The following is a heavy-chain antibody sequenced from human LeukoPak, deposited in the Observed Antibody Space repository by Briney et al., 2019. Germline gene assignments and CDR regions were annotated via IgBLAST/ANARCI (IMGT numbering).Heavy chain of an antibody. CDR2: IYTSGST. D-gene: IGHD3-3*01. Sequence: SETLSLTCTVSGGSISSGSYYWSWIRQPAGKGLKWIGRIYTSGSTNYNPSLKSRVTISVDTSKNQFSLKLSSVTAADTAVYYCARDQTNYYDFWSGYYSGNNWFDPWGQGTLVTVSS. CDR1: GGSISSGSYY. J-gene: IGHJ5*02. CDR3: ARDQTNYYDFWSGYYSGNNWFDP. V-gene: IGHV4-61*02.